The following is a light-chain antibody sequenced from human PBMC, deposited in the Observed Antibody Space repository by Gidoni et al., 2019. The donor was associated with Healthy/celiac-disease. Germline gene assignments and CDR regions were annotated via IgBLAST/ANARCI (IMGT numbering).Light chain of an antibody. CDR1: QSVLYSSNNKNY. J-gene: IGKJ4*01. CDR3: QQHYSTPRT. CDR2: WAS. V-gene: IGKV4-1*01. Sequence: IVMTQSPDSLAVSLGERATINCMSSQSVLYSSNNKNYLAWYQQKPGQPPKLLIYWASTREAGVPDRFSGSGSGRDFTPTISSLQAEDVAVYYCQQHYSTPRTFGGGTKVEIK.